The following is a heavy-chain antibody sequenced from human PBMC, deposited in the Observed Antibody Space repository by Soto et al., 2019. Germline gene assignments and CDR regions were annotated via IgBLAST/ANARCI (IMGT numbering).Heavy chain of an antibody. CDR2: IIPIFGTA. J-gene: IGHJ6*02. CDR3: AINVGVDTAMGPAHYYYYYGMDV. Sequence: GASVKVSCKASGGTFSSYAISWVRQAPGQGLEWMGGIIPIFGTANYAQKFQGRVTITADESTSTAYMELSSLRSEDTAVYYCAINVGVDTAMGPAHYYYYYGMDVWGQGTTVTVSS. V-gene: IGHV1-69*13. CDR1: GGTFSSYA. D-gene: IGHD5-18*01.